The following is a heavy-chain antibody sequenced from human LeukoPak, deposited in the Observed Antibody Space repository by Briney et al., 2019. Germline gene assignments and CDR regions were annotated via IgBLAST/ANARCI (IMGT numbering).Heavy chain of an antibody. J-gene: IGHJ4*02. CDR2: INPDGSTT. V-gene: IGHV3-74*01. CDR1: GFTLSGYW. Sequence: PGGSLRLSCAASGFTLSGYWIHWVRQTPGKGLVWVARINPDGSTTSYADSVQGRFTVSRVNARNTLFLQMDSLRAEDTAVYYCARDFHGDHDFWGQGTLVTVSS. D-gene: IGHD4-17*01. CDR3: ARDFHGDHDF.